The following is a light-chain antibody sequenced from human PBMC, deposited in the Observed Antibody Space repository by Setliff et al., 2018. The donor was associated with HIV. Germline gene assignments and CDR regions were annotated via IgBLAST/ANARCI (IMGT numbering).Light chain of an antibody. CDR1: QSVDSAY. J-gene: IGKJ5*01. CDR3: QHYGSSPLT. Sequence: ELVLTQSPGTLSLSPGERATLSCRASQSVDSAYLAWYQQKPGQAPRLLIYGASSRATGFPDRFSGSGSGTDFTLTISRLEPEDFAVYYCQHYGSSPLTFGGGTRLEIK. CDR2: GAS. V-gene: IGKV3-20*01.